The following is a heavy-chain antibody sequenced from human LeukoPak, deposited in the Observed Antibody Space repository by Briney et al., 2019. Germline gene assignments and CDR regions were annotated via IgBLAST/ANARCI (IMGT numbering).Heavy chain of an antibody. Sequence: PGGSLRLSCGASGFTFSNYWMHWVRQAPGEGMVWVSRINSDGSSTSYADSVKGRFTISRDNAKNTLHLQMKSLTVEDTAVYYCAKGWSYTIDYWGQGILVSVSS. CDR2: INSDGSST. D-gene: IGHD3-10*01. CDR3: AKGWSYTIDY. V-gene: IGHV3-74*01. CDR1: GFTFSNYW. J-gene: IGHJ4*02.